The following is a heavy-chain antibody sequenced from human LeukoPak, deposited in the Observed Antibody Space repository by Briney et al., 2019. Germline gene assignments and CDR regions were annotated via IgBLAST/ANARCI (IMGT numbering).Heavy chain of an antibody. CDR2: ISAYNGNT. D-gene: IGHD3-3*01. CDR1: GYTFTSYG. V-gene: IGHV1-18*01. J-gene: IGHJ6*02. CDR3: ARDHIITIFGVVIIPVDPFWYYYGMDV. Sequence: ASVKVSCKASGYTFTSYGISWVRQAPGQGLEWMGWISAYNGNTNYAQKLQGRVTMTTDTSTSTAYMELRSLRSDDTAVYYCARDHIITIFGVVIIPVDPFWYYYGMDVWGQGTTVTVSS.